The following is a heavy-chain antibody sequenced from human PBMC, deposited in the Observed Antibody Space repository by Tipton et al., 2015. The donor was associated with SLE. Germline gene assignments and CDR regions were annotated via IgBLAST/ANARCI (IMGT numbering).Heavy chain of an antibody. J-gene: IGHJ6*02. CDR2: IYYSGST. CDR1: GDSISSSTYY. CDR3: ARGTYYYYDMDV. Sequence: TLSLTCIVSGDSISSSTYYWGWIRQPPGKGLEWIGSIYYSGSTYSSPSLKSRVTISADTSKNQFSLKVTSVTAADTAVYYCARGTYYYYDMDVWGQGTTVTVSS. V-gene: IGHV4-39*07.